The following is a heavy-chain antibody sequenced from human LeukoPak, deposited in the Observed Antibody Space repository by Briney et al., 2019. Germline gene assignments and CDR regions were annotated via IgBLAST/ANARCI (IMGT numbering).Heavy chain of an antibody. Sequence: GGSLRLSCAASGFTFSSYGMHWVRQAPGKGLEWVAVIWYDGSNKYYADSVKGRFTISRDNSKNTLYLQMNSLRAKDTAVYYCARETRGSWEPLDCWGQGTLVTVSS. V-gene: IGHV3-33*01. J-gene: IGHJ4*02. CDR2: IWYDGSNK. D-gene: IGHD6-13*01. CDR3: ARETRGSWEPLDC. CDR1: GFTFSSYG.